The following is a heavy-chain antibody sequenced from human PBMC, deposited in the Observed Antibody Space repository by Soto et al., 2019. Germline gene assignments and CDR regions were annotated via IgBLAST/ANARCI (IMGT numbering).Heavy chain of an antibody. V-gene: IGHV3-23*01. J-gene: IGHJ6*02. Sequence: GGSLRLSCAASGFTFSSYAMSWVRQAPGKGLEWVSAISGSGGSTYYADSVKGRFTISRDNSKNTLYLQMNSLRAEDTAVYYGAKLESPDPNRLYYYYGMDVWGQGTMVTVSS. CDR2: ISGSGGST. CDR3: AKLESPDPNRLYYYYGMDV. CDR1: GFTFSSYA.